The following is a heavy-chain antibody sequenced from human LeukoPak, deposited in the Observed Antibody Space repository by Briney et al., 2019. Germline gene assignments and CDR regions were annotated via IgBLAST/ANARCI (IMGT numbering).Heavy chain of an antibody. D-gene: IGHD6-13*01. Sequence: GGSLRLSCAASGFSFSIYSMNWVRQAPGKGLEWVASISGGGKNIYYPDSVKGRFTVSRDNARNSLHLEMKRLGDEDPAGYYCVRGGVRQQRTDNFDIWGQGTMVTVSS. J-gene: IGHJ3*02. CDR2: ISGGGKNI. CDR3: VRGGVRQQRTDNFDI. V-gene: IGHV3-21*01. CDR1: GFSFSIYS.